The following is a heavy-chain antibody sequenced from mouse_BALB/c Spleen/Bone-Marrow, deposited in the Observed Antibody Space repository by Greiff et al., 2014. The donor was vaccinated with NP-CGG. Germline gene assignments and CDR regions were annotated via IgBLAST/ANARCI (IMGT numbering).Heavy chain of an antibody. CDR2: INSNGGST. CDR3: ARDYYGSSDY. D-gene: IGHD1-1*01. V-gene: IGHV5-6-3*01. J-gene: IGHJ2*01. CDR1: GFTFSSYG. Sequence: VQLKESGGGLVQPGGSLKLSCAASGFTFSSYGMSWVRQTPDKRLELVATINSNGGSTYYPDSVKGRFTISRDNAKNTLYLQMSSLKSEGTAMYYCARDYYGSSDYWGQGTTLTVSS.